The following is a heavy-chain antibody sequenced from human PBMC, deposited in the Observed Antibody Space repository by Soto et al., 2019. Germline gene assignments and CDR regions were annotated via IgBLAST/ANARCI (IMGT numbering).Heavy chain of an antibody. J-gene: IGHJ3*02. Sequence: PSETLSLTCTVSGDSISSSSYYWGWIRQPPGKGLEWIGSIYYSGSTNYNPSLKSRVTISVDTSKNQFSLKLSSVTAADTAVYYCARVWGGAFDIWGQGTMVTVSS. V-gene: IGHV4-39*07. D-gene: IGHD3-10*01. CDR3: ARVWGGAFDI. CDR2: IYYSGST. CDR1: GDSISSSSYY.